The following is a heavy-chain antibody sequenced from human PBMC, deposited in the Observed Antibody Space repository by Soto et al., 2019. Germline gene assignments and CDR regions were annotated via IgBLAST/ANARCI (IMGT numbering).Heavy chain of an antibody. V-gene: IGHV5-10-1*01. D-gene: IGHD6-6*01. CDR1: GYTFSSYW. CDR3: ARHKHLVLTIYFYYYYGMDV. J-gene: IGHJ6*02. Sequence: GESLKISCKGSGYTFSSYWISWVRQRPGKGLEWMGRIDPSDSNTTYSPSFQGHVTISVDKSISTAYLQWSSLQASDTALYYCARHKHLVLTIYFYYYYGMDVWGQGTTVTVS. CDR2: IDPSDSNT.